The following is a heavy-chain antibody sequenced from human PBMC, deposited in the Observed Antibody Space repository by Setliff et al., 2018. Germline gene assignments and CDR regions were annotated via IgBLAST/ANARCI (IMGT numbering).Heavy chain of an antibody. Sequence: GGSLRLSCAASGFTFSRYWMSWVRQAPGKGLGWVANIKQDGSEKYYVDSVKGRFTISRDNAKNSLYLQMNSLRAEDTAVYYCARDGGEYWGQGTLVTVSS. CDR1: GFTFSRYW. D-gene: IGHD3-16*01. V-gene: IGHV3-7*01. CDR3: ARDGGEY. J-gene: IGHJ4*02. CDR2: IKQDGSEK.